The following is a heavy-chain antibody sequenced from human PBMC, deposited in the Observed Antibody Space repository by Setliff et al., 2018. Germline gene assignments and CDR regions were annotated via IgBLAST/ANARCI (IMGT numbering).Heavy chain of an antibody. Sequence: PSETLSLTCTVSGYSISNDYFWGWIRQPPGKGLEWIGSTYHSGSTSYYPSLKSRVTISVDTSKNQFSLNLSSVTAADTAVYYCAKHRSYFDYWGQGTLGTVST. V-gene: IGHV4-38-2*02. J-gene: IGHJ4*02. CDR1: GYSISNDYF. CDR3: AKHRSYFDY. CDR2: TYHSGST.